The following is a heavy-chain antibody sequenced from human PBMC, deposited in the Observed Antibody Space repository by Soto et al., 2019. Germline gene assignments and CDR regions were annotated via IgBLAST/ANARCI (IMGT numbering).Heavy chain of an antibody. Sequence: QVQLVESGGGVDQPGRSLRLSCAASGFTFNNYAIHWVRQAPGKGLEWVALISYDGSKQYYGDSVQGRFTISRDNSKNTLFLQMNSLRPEDTAVYYCAKTIGLRLGELSPDFWGQGTLVTVSS. J-gene: IGHJ4*02. CDR3: AKTIGLRLGELSPDF. CDR2: ISYDGSKQ. V-gene: IGHV3-30*18. CDR1: GFTFNNYA. D-gene: IGHD3-16*02.